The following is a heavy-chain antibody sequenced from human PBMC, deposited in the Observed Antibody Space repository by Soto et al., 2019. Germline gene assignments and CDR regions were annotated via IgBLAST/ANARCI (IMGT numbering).Heavy chain of an antibody. Sequence: QVQLQQWGAGLLKPSETLSLRCAVYGGSFSGHYWTWIRQPPGRGLEWIGEITDSGSTKYSPSLKSRVTISVDTSKTQVSLKLNSVVAADAAVYFCASGLTDWGGFDPWGQGTLVTVSS. CDR1: GGSFSGHY. D-gene: IGHD7-27*01. CDR2: ITDSGST. V-gene: IGHV4-34*01. J-gene: IGHJ5*02. CDR3: ASGLTDWGGFDP.